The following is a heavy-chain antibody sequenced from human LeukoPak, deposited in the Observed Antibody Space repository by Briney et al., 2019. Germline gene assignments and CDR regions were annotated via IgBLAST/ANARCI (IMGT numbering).Heavy chain of an antibody. Sequence: GGSLRLSCAAAGFTFSSNWMSWVCQAPGKGLQWVANIKQDGSEKYYVDSVKGRFTISRDNAKKSLYLQMNSLRGEDTAVYYCARGLGINGLALDMWGQGTMVTVSS. D-gene: IGHD3-10*01. CDR3: ARGLGINGLALDM. CDR2: IKQDGSEK. CDR1: GFTFSSNW. V-gene: IGHV3-7*05. J-gene: IGHJ3*02.